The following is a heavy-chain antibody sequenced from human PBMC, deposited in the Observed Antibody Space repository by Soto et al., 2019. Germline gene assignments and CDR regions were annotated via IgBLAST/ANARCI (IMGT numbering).Heavy chain of an antibody. V-gene: IGHV1-69*13. CDR3: ARPLNPMIVGPSVAFDI. D-gene: IGHD3-22*01. CDR2: IIPIFGTA. CDR1: GGTFSSYA. J-gene: IGHJ3*02. Sequence: GASVKVSCKASGGTFSSYAISWVRQAPGQGLEWMGGIIPIFGTANYAQKFQGRVTITADESTSTAYMELSSLRSEDTAVYYCARPLNPMIVGPSVAFDIWGQGTMVTVSS.